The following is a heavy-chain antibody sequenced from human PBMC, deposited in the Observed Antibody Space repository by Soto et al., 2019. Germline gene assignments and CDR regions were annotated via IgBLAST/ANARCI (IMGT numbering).Heavy chain of an antibody. J-gene: IGHJ6*03. CDR1: GFTFSSYA. CDR3: AKGVGLGGVVIDYYYYYMDV. CDR2: ISGSGGST. V-gene: IGHV3-23*01. Sequence: GGSLRLSCAASGFTFSSYAMSWVRQAPGKGLEWVSAISGSGGSTYYADSVKGRFTISRDNSKNTLYLQMNSLRAEDTAVYYCAKGVGLGGVVIDYYYYYMDVWGKGTTVTVSS. D-gene: IGHD3-3*01.